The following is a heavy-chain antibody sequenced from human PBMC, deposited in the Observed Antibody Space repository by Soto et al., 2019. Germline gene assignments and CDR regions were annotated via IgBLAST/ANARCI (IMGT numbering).Heavy chain of an antibody. V-gene: IGHV4-59*08. J-gene: IGHJ6*02. CDR3: TTQGFGGLHGLVDV. CDR2: ISNIGFT. Sequence: SETLSLTCVVSGGSLSSYYWSWIRLSPGKGLEWIGYISNIGFTRYNPSLKSRVSISVDTSKNQFSLKLTSVTAADTAVYYCTTQGFGGLHGLVDVWGQGTTVTVSS. CDR1: GGSLSSYY. D-gene: IGHD3-10*01.